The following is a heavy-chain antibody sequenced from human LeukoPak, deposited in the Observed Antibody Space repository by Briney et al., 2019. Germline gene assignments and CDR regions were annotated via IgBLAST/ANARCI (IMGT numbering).Heavy chain of an antibody. Sequence: ASVKVSCKASGYTFTSYAMNWVRQAPGQGLEWMGWINTNTGNPTYAQGFTGRFVFSLDTSVSTAYLQISSLKAEDTAVYYCAREVSNGYCSSTSCYTSDYWGQGTLVTVSS. CDR2: INTNTGNP. CDR3: AREVSNGYCSSTSCYTSDY. D-gene: IGHD2-2*02. V-gene: IGHV7-4-1*02. CDR1: GYTFTSYA. J-gene: IGHJ4*02.